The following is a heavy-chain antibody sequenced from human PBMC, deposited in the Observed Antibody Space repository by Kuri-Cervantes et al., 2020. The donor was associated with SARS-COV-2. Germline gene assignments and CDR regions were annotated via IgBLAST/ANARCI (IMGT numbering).Heavy chain of an antibody. CDR3: ARVGIYDYSNYRPFDY. D-gene: IGHD4-11*01. CDR2: INPNSGGT. V-gene: IGHV1-2*02. J-gene: IGHJ4*02. CDR1: GYTFTGYY. Sequence: AVKVSCKASGYTFTGYYMHWVRQAPGQGLEWMGWINPNSGGTNYAQKFQGRVTMTRDTSISTAYMELSRLRSDDTAVYYCARVGIYDYSNYRPFDYWGQGTLGTVSS.